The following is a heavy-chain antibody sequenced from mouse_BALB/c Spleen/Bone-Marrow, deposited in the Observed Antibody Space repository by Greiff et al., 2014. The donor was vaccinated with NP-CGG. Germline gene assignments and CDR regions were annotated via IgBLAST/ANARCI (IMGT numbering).Heavy chain of an antibody. V-gene: IGHV1-4*01. CDR1: GYTFTSYT. CDR2: INPSSGYT. CDR3: GRYRYDWDIED. Sequence: VQLQQSGAELARPGASVKMSCKASGYTFTSYTMHWVKQRPGQGLEWIGYINPSSGYTNYNQKFKDKATLTEDKSSSTAFMQLSRLTSEDAADDYGGRYRYDWDIEDWGEGTTVTVAS. J-gene: IGHJ1*01. D-gene: IGHD2-14*01.